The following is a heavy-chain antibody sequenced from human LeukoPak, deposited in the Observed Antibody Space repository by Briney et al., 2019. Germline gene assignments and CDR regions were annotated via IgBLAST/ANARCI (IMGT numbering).Heavy chain of an antibody. CDR1: GGSISSSNW. Sequence: SETLSLTCAVSGGSISSSNWWSWVRQPPGKGLEWIGEIYHSGSTNYNPSLKSRVTISVDKSKNQFSLKLSSVTAADTAVYYCAKSLYGSGSYYNWFDPWGQGTLVTVSS. V-gene: IGHV4-4*02. D-gene: IGHD3-10*01. CDR3: AKSLYGSGSYYNWFDP. J-gene: IGHJ5*02. CDR2: IYHSGST.